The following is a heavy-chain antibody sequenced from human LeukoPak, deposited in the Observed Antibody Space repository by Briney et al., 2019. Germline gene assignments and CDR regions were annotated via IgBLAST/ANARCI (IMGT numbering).Heavy chain of an antibody. CDR1: GFTVSSNY. CDR3: ARATRMVPYDY. CDR2: IYSGGGT. V-gene: IGHV3-53*01. D-gene: IGHD4/OR15-4a*01. Sequence: GGSLRLSCAASGFTVSSNYMSWVRQAPGKGLEWVSVIYSGGGTYYADSVKGRFTISRDNSKNTLYLQMNSLRAEDTAVHYCARATRMVPYDYWGQGTLVTVSS. J-gene: IGHJ4*02.